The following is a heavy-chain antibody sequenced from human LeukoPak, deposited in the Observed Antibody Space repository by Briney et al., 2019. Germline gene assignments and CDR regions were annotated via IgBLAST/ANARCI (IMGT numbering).Heavy chain of an antibody. D-gene: IGHD2-15*01. Sequence: VASVKVSCKASGYTFTGYYMHWVRQAPGQRLEWMGWINAGNGNTKYSQEFQGRVTITRDTSASTAYMELSSLRSEDMAVYYCARGYCSGGSCWEILPQDYWGQGTLVTVSS. CDR1: GYTFTGYY. J-gene: IGHJ4*02. V-gene: IGHV1-3*03. CDR2: INAGNGNT. CDR3: ARGYCSGGSCWEILPQDY.